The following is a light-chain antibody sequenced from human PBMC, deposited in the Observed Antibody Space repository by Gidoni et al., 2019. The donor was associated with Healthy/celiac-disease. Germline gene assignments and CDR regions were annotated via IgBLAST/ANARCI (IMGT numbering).Light chain of an antibody. CDR2: TAS. CDR3: QQYNSYPGT. CDR1: QSISSW. V-gene: IGKV1-5*03. J-gene: IGKJ1*01. Sequence: DIQMTQSPPTLSASVGDRVTITCRASQSISSWLAWYQQKPGKAPKLLIYTASSLESGVPPRFSGSGSGTDFTLTISSLQPDDFATYYCQQYNSYPGTFXQXTKVDIK.